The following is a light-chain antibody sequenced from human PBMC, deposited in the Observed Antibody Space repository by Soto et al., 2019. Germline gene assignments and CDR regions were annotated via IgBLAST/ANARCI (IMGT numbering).Light chain of an antibody. Sequence: DVVMTQSPLFLTLTPRQSASISHRSSQSLASRGGGTYLNWFQQRPGQSQRPIIYTVSNRAPGVPDRFSGSGSGTDFTLRISRVEAEDVGVYSCMKGRHWPPINVGHGPRRAIK. CDR1: QSLASRGGGTY. V-gene: IGKV2-30*01. J-gene: IGKJ5*01. CDR3: MKGRHWPPIN. CDR2: TVS.